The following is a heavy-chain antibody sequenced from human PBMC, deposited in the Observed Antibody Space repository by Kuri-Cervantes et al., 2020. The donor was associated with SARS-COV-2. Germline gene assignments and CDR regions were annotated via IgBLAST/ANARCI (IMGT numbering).Heavy chain of an antibody. CDR2: INPNSGGT. V-gene: IGHV1-2*04. CDR1: GYTFTGYY. D-gene: IGHD1-26*01. Sequence: ASVKVSCKASGYTFTGYYMHWVRQAPGQGLEWMGWINPNSGGTNYAQKFQGWVTMTRDTSISTVYMELSRLRSDDTAVYYCERDDGSGSLPDCWGQGTLVTVSS. CDR3: ERDDGSGSLPDC. J-gene: IGHJ4*02.